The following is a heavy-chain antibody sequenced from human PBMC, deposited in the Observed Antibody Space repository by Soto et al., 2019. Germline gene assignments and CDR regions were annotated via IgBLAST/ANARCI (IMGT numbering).Heavy chain of an antibody. J-gene: IGHJ4*02. CDR1: GYTLTELS. CDR3: ATGLKRVTIYYFDY. V-gene: IGHV1-24*01. CDR2: IDPEDGET. D-gene: IGHD3-3*01. Sequence: ASVKVSCKVSGYTLTELSMHWVRQAPGKGLEWMGGIDPEDGETIYAQKFQGRVTMTEDTSTDTAYMELSSLRSEDTAVYCCATGLKRVTIYYFDYWGQGTLVTVSS.